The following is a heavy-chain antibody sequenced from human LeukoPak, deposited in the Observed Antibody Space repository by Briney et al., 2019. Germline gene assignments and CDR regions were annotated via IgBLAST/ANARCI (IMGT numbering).Heavy chain of an antibody. Sequence: SETLSLTCAVYGGSFSGYYWSWIRQPPGKGLDWMGEINHSGSTNYNPSLQSQVTISVNTSKNQFSLKLSSVTAADTAVYYCARRRWDYYGSGPPDYWGQGTLVTVSS. J-gene: IGHJ4*02. CDR1: GGSFSGYY. CDR2: INHSGST. CDR3: ARRRWDYYGSGPPDY. D-gene: IGHD3-10*01. V-gene: IGHV4-34*01.